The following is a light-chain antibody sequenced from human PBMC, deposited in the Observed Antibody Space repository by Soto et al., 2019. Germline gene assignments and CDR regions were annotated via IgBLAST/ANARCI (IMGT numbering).Light chain of an antibody. J-gene: IGKJ2*01. Sequence: DIQLTQSPSFLSASVGDRVTITCRASQGSSSYLAWYQQKPGKAPKLLIYSASTLQGGVPSRFSGSGSGTEFTLTISPLQPEDFATYYCLQLNSSPYTFGQGTKLEIK. V-gene: IGKV1-9*01. CDR2: SAS. CDR3: LQLNSSPYT. CDR1: QGSSSY.